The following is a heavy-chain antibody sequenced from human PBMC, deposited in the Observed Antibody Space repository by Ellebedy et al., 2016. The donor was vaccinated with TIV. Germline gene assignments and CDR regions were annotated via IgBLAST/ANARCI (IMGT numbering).Heavy chain of an antibody. D-gene: IGHD4-17*01. CDR1: GYTFTNYG. J-gene: IGHJ6*03. CDR2: ISGYYGNT. Sequence: ASVKVSCXASGYTFTNYGISWVRQAPGQGLELMGWISGYYGNTNYAQKLQGRVTMTTDTSTSTAYMELRSLRSDDTAVYYCARFPGPLRRNYYYYMDVWGKGTTVTVSS. V-gene: IGHV1-18*01. CDR3: ARFPGPLRRNYYYYMDV.